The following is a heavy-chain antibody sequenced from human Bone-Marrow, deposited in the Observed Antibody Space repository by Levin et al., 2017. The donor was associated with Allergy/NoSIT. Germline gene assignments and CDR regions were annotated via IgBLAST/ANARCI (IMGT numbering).Heavy chain of an antibody. J-gene: IGHJ5*02. CDR2: VYSTGAT. Sequence: SSQTLSLTCTVSGDSFRTYYWSWIRQSAGRGLEWIGRVYSTGATSYNPSLESRVAMSVDTSKNQFSLMLTSVTAADTAVYYCARGLRGSAVGTLSYFDPWGQGVLVTVSS. V-gene: IGHV4-4*07. CDR3: ARGLRGSAVGTLSYFDP. CDR1: GDSFRTYY. D-gene: IGHD6-13*01.